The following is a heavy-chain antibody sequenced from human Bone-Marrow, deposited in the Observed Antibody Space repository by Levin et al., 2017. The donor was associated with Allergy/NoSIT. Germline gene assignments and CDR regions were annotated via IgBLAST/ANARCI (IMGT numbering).Heavy chain of an antibody. CDR1: GFNLGSYG. CDR2: ISSSSSAR. J-gene: IGHJ4*02. V-gene: IGHV3-48*02. CDR3: ARGGAARPDY. D-gene: IGHD6-6*01. Sequence: GESLKISCEASGFNLGSYGMNWVRQAPGKGLEWVSYISSSSSARNYADSVKGRFTISRDNAKNSLYLQMNSLRDEDSAVYYCARGGAARPDYWGQGTLVTVSS.